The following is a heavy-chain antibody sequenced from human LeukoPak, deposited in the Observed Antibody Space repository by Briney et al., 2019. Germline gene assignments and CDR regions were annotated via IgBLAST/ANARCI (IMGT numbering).Heavy chain of an antibody. CDR3: TTESGGHFDY. CDR1: ALTFSNAW. CDR2: IKSKTDGGTT. J-gene: IGHJ4*02. V-gene: IGHV3-15*01. Sequence: GGSLRLSCAASALTFSNAWMRWVRQAPVKGLEWVGRIKSKTDGGTTDYAAPVKGRFTISRDDSKNTLYLQMNSLKTEDTAVYYCTTESGGHFDYWGQGTLVTVSS. D-gene: IGHD3-10*01.